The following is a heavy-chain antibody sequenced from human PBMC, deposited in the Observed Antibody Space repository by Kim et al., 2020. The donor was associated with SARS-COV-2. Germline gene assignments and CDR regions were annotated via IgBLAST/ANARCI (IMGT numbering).Heavy chain of an antibody. J-gene: IGHJ1*01. CDR1: GASITSYY. Sequence: SETLSLTCTVSGASITSYYWTWIRQPPGKGLELIGYIYYSGSTNYNPSLNSRVTLSVDTSKNQFSLKLSSVTAADTAVYYCASYSGSFYFQHWGLGTLITVS. V-gene: IGHV4-59*13. D-gene: IGHD1-26*01. CDR2: IYYSGST. CDR3: ASYSGSFYFQH.